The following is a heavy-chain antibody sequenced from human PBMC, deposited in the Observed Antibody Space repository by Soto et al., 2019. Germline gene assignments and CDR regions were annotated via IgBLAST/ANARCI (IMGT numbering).Heavy chain of an antibody. Sequence: QVQLVESGGGVVQPGRSLRLSCAASGFTFSSYGMHWVRQAPGKGLEWVAVIWYDGSNKYYADSVKGRFTISRDNSKNTLYLQMNSLRAEDTAVYYCAREARPQGPFDYWGQGTLVTVSS. CDR3: AREARPQGPFDY. V-gene: IGHV3-33*01. D-gene: IGHD6-6*01. CDR2: IWYDGSNK. CDR1: GFTFSSYG. J-gene: IGHJ4*02.